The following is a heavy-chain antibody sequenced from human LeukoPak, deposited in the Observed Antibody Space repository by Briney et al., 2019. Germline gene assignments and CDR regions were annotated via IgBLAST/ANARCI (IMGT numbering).Heavy chain of an antibody. CDR3: ARDLPSTMIVVVSHDAFDI. J-gene: IGHJ3*02. Sequence: GGTLRLSCAASGFTFSSYWMSWVRQAPGKGLEWVANIKQDGSEKYYVDSVKGRFTISRDNAKNSLYLQMNSLRAEDTAVYYCARDLPSTMIVVVSHDAFDIWGQGTMVTVSS. CDR2: IKQDGSEK. D-gene: IGHD3-22*01. V-gene: IGHV3-7*01. CDR1: GFTFSSYW.